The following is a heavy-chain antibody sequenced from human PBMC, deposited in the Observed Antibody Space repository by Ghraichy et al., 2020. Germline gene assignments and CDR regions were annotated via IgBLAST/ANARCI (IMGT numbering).Heavy chain of an antibody. CDR1: GYILTGYY. CDR3: ARDRGYCTGGFCWFDY. D-gene: IGHD2-8*02. V-gene: IGHV1-2*02. J-gene: IGHJ4*02. CDR2: INPNSGDT. Sequence: ASVKVSCKASGYILTGYYIHWVRQAPGQGLEWMGWINPNSGDTKYVENFQGRVTMTRDTSISTAYMELSSLTSDDTAVYYCARDRGYCTGGFCWFDYWGQGTLVTVSS.